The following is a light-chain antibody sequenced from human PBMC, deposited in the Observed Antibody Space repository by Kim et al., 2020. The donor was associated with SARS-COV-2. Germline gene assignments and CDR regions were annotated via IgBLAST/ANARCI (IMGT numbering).Light chain of an antibody. J-gene: IGKJ4*01. Sequence: GDRVTITYRASQNIDAWLAWYQQKPGKAPKLLIYTASTLESGVPSRFSGSGSGTEFTLTISSLQPDDFATYYCQQYKTYPVTFGGGTKVDIK. CDR3: QQYKTYPVT. V-gene: IGKV1-5*03. CDR1: QNIDAW. CDR2: TAS.